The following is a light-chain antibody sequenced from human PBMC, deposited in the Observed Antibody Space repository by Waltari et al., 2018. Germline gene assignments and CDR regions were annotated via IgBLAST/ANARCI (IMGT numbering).Light chain of an antibody. J-gene: IGKJ3*01. Sequence: DIQMTQSSSSLSASVGDRVAITCRASQTINNFLNWYQKKPGKAPKLLIYGASTLHNGVPSRFSGSASGTDFTLIISSLQPEDFATYYCQQAYNTPVTFGPGTKVDIK. CDR3: QQAYNTPVT. V-gene: IGKV1-39*01. CDR2: GAS. CDR1: QTINNF.